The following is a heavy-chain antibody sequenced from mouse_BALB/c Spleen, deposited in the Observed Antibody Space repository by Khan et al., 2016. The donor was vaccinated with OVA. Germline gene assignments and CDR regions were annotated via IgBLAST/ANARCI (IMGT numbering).Heavy chain of an antibody. D-gene: IGHD1-1*01. CDR1: GYTFTSYW. Sequence: VQLQQSGAELAKPGASVKMSCKASGYTFTSYWMHWVKQRPGQGLEWIGYINPSTGYTEYNQRLKDKATLTEDKSSSTAYMQLSSLTSEESAVYYCANHGSSSAWLTYWGQGTLVTVSA. CDR2: INPSTGYT. J-gene: IGHJ3*01. V-gene: IGHV1-7*01. CDR3: ANHGSSSAWLTY.